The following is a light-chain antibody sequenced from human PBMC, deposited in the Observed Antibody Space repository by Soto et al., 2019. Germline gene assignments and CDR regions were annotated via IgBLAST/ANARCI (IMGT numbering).Light chain of an antibody. CDR3: QQYDSSPRT. CDR2: GTS. V-gene: IGKV3-20*01. CDR1: QSVSSSS. J-gene: IGKJ1*01. Sequence: NVVTKSLGTLSLSPGERATLSCRASQSVSSSSLAWYQQRPGQAPRLLIYGTSSRATGIPDRFSGSGSGTDFTLTISRLEPEDFAVYYCQQYDSSPRTFGQVTKVDIK.